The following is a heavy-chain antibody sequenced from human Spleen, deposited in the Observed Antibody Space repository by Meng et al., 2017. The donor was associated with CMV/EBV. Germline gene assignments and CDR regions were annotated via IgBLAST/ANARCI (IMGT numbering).Heavy chain of an antibody. CDR3: AKGASGDFWSGYPPLFDY. CDR2: IWYDGSNK. Sequence: LTVGSYGMPGVPQAPGKGLELVTVIWYDGSNKYYADSVKGRFTISRDNSKNTLYLQMNSLRAEDTAVYYCAKGASGDFWSGYPPLFDYWGQGTLVTVSS. V-gene: IGHV3-33*06. J-gene: IGHJ4*02. D-gene: IGHD3-3*01. CDR1: LTVGSYG.